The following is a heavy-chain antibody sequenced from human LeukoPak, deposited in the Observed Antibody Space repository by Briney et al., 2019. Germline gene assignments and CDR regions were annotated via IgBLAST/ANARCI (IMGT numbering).Heavy chain of an antibody. CDR2: IRYDGSNK. CDR3: AKGGVVPAAIPDYYYYYMDV. CDR1: GFTFSSYS. Sequence: GGSLRLSCAASGFTFSSYSMNWVRQAPGKGLEWVAFIRYDGSNKYYADSVKGRFTISRDNSKNTLYLQMNSLRAEDTAVYYCAKGGVVPAAIPDYYYYYMDVWGKGTTVTVSS. J-gene: IGHJ6*03. D-gene: IGHD2-2*02. V-gene: IGHV3-30*02.